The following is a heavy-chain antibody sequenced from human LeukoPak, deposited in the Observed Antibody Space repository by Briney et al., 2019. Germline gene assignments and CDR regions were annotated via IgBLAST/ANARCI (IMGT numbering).Heavy chain of an antibody. J-gene: IGHJ4*02. CDR2: VSGTGTST. CDR1: GFTFHNYA. D-gene: IGHD3-3*01. CDR3: AKGYYDSHRSFFEY. V-gene: IGHV3-23*01. Sequence: GGSLRLSCKASGFTFHNYAMTWVRQAPGKGLDWVSTVSGTGTSTFYADSVKVRATISRDNSKNMLYLQMSSLRAEDTAMYYCAKGYYDSHRSFFEYWGLGTLVTVSS.